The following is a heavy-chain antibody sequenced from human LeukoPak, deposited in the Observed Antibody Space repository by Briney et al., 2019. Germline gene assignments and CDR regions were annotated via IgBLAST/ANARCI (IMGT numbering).Heavy chain of an antibody. D-gene: IGHD3-10*02. Sequence: PGRSLRLSCAASGFTFSSYAMHWVRQAPGKGLEWVAVISYDGSNKYYADSVEGRFTISRDNSKNTLYLQMNSLRAEDTAVYYCARDGPKVVRGVINYYYYYGMDVWGKGTTVTVSS. V-gene: IGHV3-30*04. CDR3: ARDGPKVVRGVINYYYYYGMDV. J-gene: IGHJ6*04. CDR1: GFTFSSYA. CDR2: ISYDGSNK.